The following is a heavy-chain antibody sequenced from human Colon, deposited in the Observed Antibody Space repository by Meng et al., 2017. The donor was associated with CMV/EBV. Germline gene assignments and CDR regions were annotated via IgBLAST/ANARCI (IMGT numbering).Heavy chain of an antibody. V-gene: IGHV3-48*03. Sequence: GESLKISCVASGFTFSSYEMNWVRQAPGKGLEWVAYITNRGGTIYYADSVKGRFTISRDNAKNVLFLQMNSLRAEDTAVYYCARDRQLYIWGQGTMVTVSS. CDR1: GFTFSSYE. CDR2: ITNRGGTI. J-gene: IGHJ3*02. D-gene: IGHD6-13*01. CDR3: ARDRQLYI.